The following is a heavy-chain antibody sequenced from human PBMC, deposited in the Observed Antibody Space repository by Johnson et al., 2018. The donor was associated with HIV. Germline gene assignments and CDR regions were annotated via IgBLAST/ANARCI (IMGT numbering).Heavy chain of an antibody. Sequence: VHLVESGGGLKQPGGSLRLSCAASGFTFSSYDMHWVRQATGKGLEWVSTIGTAGDTYYPGSVKGRFTVSREDAKNSLYLQMNSLRAGDTALYYCARAVCRGGRCYSHDAFDIWGQGTMVTVSS. V-gene: IGHV3-13*01. CDR3: ARAVCRGGRCYSHDAFDI. J-gene: IGHJ3*02. D-gene: IGHD2-15*01. CDR2: IGTAGDT. CDR1: GFTFSSYD.